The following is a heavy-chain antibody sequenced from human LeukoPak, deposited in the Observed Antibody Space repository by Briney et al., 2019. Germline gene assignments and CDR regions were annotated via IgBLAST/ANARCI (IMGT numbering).Heavy chain of an antibody. CDR1: GFIFTSHE. Sequence: GGSVTLLCAASGFIFTSHEMNWVGQAPGKGLEWVSYISCSGSTIYYADSVKGRFTFSRDNARNSLYLQMNSLRAEDTAVYYCTRQDAYTYGFRPIVLWRGRTVHCVSSGSASAPTNG. D-gene: IGHD5-18*01. V-gene: IGHV3-48*03. J-gene: IGHJ6*01. CDR3: TRQDAYTYGFRPIVLWRGRTVHCVSSGSASAPTNG. CDR2: ISCSGSTI.